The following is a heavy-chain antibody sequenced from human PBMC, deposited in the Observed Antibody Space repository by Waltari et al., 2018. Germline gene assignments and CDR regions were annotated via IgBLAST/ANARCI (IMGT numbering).Heavy chain of an antibody. D-gene: IGHD3-16*01. J-gene: IGHJ4*02. V-gene: IGHV3-21*01. Sequence: EVSLVESGGKVVKPRASLRLSCATSGFFFNTFGLNWFRLAPGKGLEWVATISMSGNIIFYGQSVEGRFTISRDNAKKSVFLQMNSLRADDTAIYYCARSRRGDYYDPSSHWGQGTLVTVSS. CDR3: ARSRRGDYYDPSSH. CDR2: ISMSGNII. CDR1: GFFFNTFG.